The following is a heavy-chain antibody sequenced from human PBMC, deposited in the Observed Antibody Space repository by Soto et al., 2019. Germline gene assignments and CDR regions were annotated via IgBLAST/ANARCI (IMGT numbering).Heavy chain of an antibody. CDR2: IIPKLGSA. V-gene: IGHV1-69*01. CDR3: AQGGEGYNFGAVY. Sequence: QVQLVQSGAEVKEPGSSVKVSCKASGGGNLRDYRTTWVRRAPGQGLEWMGGIIPKLGSANYAQKCQGRVTITADESTNSVYMELRSLRSDDTAVYYCAQGGEGYNFGAVYWGQGTPVTVSS. CDR1: GGGNLRDYR. J-gene: IGHJ4*02. D-gene: IGHD5-12*01.